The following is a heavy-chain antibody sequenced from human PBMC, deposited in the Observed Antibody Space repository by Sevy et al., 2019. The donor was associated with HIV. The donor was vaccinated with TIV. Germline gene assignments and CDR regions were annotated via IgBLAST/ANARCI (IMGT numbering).Heavy chain of an antibody. CDR2: VSKEGTNK. J-gene: IGHJ4*02. D-gene: IGHD3-16*01. CDR3: ARDPHSVPHWGSFDS. CDR1: GFTFTRYA. V-gene: IGHV3-30-3*01. Sequence: GGSLRLSCEASGFTFTRYAFHWVRQAPGKGLEWVAVVSKEGTNKYYAHSVKGRFTISRDNSRNTLYLQMRSLRADDTAVYFCARDPHSVPHWGSFDSWGQGTLVTVSS.